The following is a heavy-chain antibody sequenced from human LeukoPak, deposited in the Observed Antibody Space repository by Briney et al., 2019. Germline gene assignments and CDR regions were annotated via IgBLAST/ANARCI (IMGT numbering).Heavy chain of an antibody. CDR1: GGSISSYY. D-gene: IGHD3-10*01. Sequence: SSETLSLTCTVSGGSISSYYWSWIRQPPGKGLEWIGCIYYSGSTNYNPSLKSRVTISVDTSKNQFSLKLSSVTAADTAVYYCAREDLIITQHAFDIWGQGTMVTVSS. CDR2: IYYSGST. J-gene: IGHJ3*02. V-gene: IGHV4-59*01. CDR3: AREDLIITQHAFDI.